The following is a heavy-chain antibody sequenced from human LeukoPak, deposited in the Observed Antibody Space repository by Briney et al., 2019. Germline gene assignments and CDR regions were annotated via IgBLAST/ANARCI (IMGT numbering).Heavy chain of an antibody. CDR1: GGSISSSSYY. J-gene: IGHJ5*02. V-gene: IGHV4-39*01. Sequence: SETLSLTCTVSGGSISSSSYYWGWIRQPPGKGLEWIGSIYYSGSTYYNPSLKSRVTISVDTSKNQFSLKLSSVIAADTAVYYCARREYQLPLGWFDPWGQGTLVTVSS. CDR3: ARREYQLPLGWFDP. CDR2: IYYSGST. D-gene: IGHD2-2*01.